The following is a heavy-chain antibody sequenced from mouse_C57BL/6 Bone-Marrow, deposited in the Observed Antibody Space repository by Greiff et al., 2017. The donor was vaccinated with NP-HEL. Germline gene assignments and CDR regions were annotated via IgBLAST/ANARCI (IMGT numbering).Heavy chain of an antibody. CDR2: IYPGSGNT. V-gene: IGHV1-76*01. J-gene: IGHJ3*01. CDR1: GYTFTDYY. D-gene: IGHD1-1*01. Sequence: QVQLQQSGAELVRPGASVKLSCKASGYTFTDYYINWVKQRPGQGLEWIARIYPGSGNTYYNEKIKGKATLTAEKSSSTAYMQLSSLTSEDSAVYFCALIYYYGSSRAYWGQGTLVTVSA. CDR3: ALIYYYGSSRAY.